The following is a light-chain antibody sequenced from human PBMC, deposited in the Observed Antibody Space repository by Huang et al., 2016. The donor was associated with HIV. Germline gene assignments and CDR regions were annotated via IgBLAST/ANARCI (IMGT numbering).Light chain of an antibody. V-gene: IGKV2-28*01. CDR3: MQSLQSLT. Sequence: DIVMTQSPLSLPVTPGEPASISCRSSQRLVHDKGYSYLAWYLQKPGQSPQVLIYMASVRAPGIPDRFSGGGSGTNFTLEINRVDAEDVGTYYCMQSLQSLTFGGGTRLEIK. CDR2: MAS. CDR1: QRLVHDKGYSY. J-gene: IGKJ4*01.